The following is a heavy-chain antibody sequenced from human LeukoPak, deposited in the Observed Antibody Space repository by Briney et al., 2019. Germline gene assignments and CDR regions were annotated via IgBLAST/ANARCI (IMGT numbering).Heavy chain of an antibody. CDR3: ASESSGYSVPRIDF. CDR1: GYTFTNYY. CDR2: INPSGGST. J-gene: IGHJ4*02. V-gene: IGHV1-46*03. D-gene: IGHD3-22*01. Sequence: GASVKVSCKASGYTFTNYYIHWVRQAPGQGLEWMGIINPSGGSTFYTQKFRGRVTMTRDTSTSTVYMELSSLRSEDTAVYYCASESSGYSVPRIDFWGQGTLVTVSS.